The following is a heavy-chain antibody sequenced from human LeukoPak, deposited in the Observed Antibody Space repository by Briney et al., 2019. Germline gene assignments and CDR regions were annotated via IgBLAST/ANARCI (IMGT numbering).Heavy chain of an antibody. D-gene: IGHD3-22*01. CDR3: AHRREDYYDCSGYYFFDY. Sequence: SGPTLVKPTQTLTLTCTFSGFSLTTTGVGVGWIRQPPGKAPEWLTNIYWDDDVHQRPSLKSRITITKDTSKNQVVLTMTNMDPVDTATYYCAHRREDYYDCSGYYFFDYWGQGTLVTVSS. CDR1: GFSLTTTGVG. J-gene: IGHJ4*02. CDR2: IYWDDDV. V-gene: IGHV2-5*02.